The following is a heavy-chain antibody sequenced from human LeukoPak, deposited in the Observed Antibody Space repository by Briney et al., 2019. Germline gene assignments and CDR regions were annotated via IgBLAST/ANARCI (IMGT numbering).Heavy chain of an antibody. V-gene: IGHV3-7*01. J-gene: IGHJ4*02. Sequence: HPGGSLRLSCAASGFIFSNDWMCWVRQAPGKGLEWVANINQDESKKYYADSVKGRFTISRDNAKNSLYLQMSSLTAEDTAIYYCARDHAYRADYWGQGTLVTVSS. CDR1: GFIFSNDW. CDR2: INQDESKK. D-gene: IGHD2-2*01. CDR3: ARDHAYRADY.